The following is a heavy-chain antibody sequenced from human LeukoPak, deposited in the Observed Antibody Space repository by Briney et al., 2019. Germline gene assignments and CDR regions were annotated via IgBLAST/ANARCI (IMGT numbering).Heavy chain of an antibody. D-gene: IGHD5-12*01. CDR1: GYTFTSYA. CDR2: INAGNGNT. J-gene: IGHJ4*02. CDR3: ARDRYSGYDYGTQGYFDY. Sequence: ASVKVSCKASGYTFTSYAMHWVRQAPGQRLEWMGWINAGNGNTKYSLKFQGRVTITRDTSASTAYMELSSLRSEDTAVYYCARDRYSGYDYGTQGYFDYWGQGTLVTVSS. V-gene: IGHV1-3*01.